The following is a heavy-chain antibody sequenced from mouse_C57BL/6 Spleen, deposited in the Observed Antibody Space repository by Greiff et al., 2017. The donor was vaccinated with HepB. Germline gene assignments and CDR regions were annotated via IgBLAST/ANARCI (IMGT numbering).Heavy chain of an antibody. CDR3: ARDLGNWYFDV. V-gene: IGHV3-1*01. CDR1: GYSITSCYD. Sequence: EVKLQESGPGMVKPSQSLSLTCTVTGYSITSCYDWHWIRHFPGNKLEWMGYISYSGSTNYNPSLKSRITITHDTSKNHFFLKLNSVTTEDTATYYCARDLGNWYFDVWGTGTTVTVSS. D-gene: IGHD4-1*01. J-gene: IGHJ1*03. CDR2: ISYSGST.